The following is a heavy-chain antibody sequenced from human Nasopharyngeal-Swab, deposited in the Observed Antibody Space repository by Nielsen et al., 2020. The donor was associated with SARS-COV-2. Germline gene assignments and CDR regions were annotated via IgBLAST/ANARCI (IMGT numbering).Heavy chain of an antibody. D-gene: IGHD6-13*01. CDR2: IYPGDSDT. V-gene: IGHV5-51*01. Sequence: GESLKISCKGSGYSFTSYWIGWVRQMPGKGLEWMGIIYPGDSDTRYSPSFQGQVNISADKSISTAYLQWSSLKASDTAMYYCARHGYSSSWANYYYYYMDVWGKGTTVTVSS. CDR1: GYSFTSYW. J-gene: IGHJ6*03. CDR3: ARHGYSSSWANYYYYYMDV.